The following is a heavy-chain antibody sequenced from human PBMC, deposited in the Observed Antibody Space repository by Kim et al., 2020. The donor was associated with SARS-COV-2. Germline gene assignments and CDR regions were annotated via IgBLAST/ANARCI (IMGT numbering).Heavy chain of an antibody. CDR3: ARQRSGWYPYGMDV. Sequence: DTVKGRFTITRNNSRNTLYLQMNSVGGEGSAVYYCARQRSGWYPYGMDVWGQGTTVTVSS. V-gene: IGHV3-30*05. J-gene: IGHJ6*02. D-gene: IGHD6-19*01.